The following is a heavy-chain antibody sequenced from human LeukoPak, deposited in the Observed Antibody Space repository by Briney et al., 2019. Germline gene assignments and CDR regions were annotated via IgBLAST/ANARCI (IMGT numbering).Heavy chain of an antibody. CDR3: ARTISRGLNWFDP. J-gene: IGHJ5*02. Sequence: GGSLRLSCAASGFTFSSYGMSWVRQAPGKGLEWVSGINWNGGSTGYADSVKGRFTISRDNAKNSLYLQMNSLRAEDTALYYCARTISRGLNWFDPWGQGTLVTVSS. CDR1: GFTFSSYG. V-gene: IGHV3-20*04. D-gene: IGHD3-10*01. CDR2: INWNGGST.